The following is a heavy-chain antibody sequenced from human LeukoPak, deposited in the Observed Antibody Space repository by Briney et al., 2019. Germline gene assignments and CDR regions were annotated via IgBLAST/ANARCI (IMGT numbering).Heavy chain of an antibody. D-gene: IGHD2/OR15-2a*01. J-gene: IGHJ3*02. CDR2: ISISGSTI. Sequence: PGGSRRLSCAASGFTFSSYEMNWVRQAPGKGREGVSYISISGSTIYYADSVKGRFTISRDNAKNSLYLQMNSLRAEDTAVYYCARGEVLRGIYGDVFDIWGQGTMVSVSS. CDR1: GFTFSSYE. V-gene: IGHV3-48*03. CDR3: ARGEVLRGIYGDVFDI.